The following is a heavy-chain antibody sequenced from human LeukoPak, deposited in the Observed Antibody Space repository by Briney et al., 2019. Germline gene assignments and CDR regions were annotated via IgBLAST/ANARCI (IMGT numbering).Heavy chain of an antibody. Sequence: KPSETLSLTCTVSGGSISSYYWNWLRQPPGKGLEWIGYIYYTGGTKYNPSLKSRVTISLDTSKSQFSLKLSSVYAADTAVYYCARGTDDYKFDYWGQGTLVTVSS. CDR3: ARGTDDYKFDY. V-gene: IGHV4-59*01. CDR1: GGSISSYY. D-gene: IGHD5-24*01. J-gene: IGHJ4*02. CDR2: IYYTGGT.